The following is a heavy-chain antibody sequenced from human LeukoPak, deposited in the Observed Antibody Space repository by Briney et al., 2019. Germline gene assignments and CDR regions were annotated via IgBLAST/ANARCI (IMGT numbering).Heavy chain of an antibody. Sequence: PSETLSLTCAVYGASFSGYYWSWIRQPPGKGLEWIGEINHSGSTNYNVSLESRVTMSVDTSKNQFTLKLYSVTAADTAVYYCAKVYSSSSRDAFDVWGPGTMVTVSS. CDR3: AKVYSSSSRDAFDV. D-gene: IGHD6-6*01. J-gene: IGHJ3*01. V-gene: IGHV4-34*01. CDR2: INHSGST. CDR1: GASFSGYY.